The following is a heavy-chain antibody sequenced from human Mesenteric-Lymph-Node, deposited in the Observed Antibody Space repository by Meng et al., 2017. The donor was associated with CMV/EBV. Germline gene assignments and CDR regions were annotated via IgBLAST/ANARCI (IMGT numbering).Heavy chain of an antibody. CDR1: GFSFHSYA. D-gene: IGHD2-15*01. CDR2: IYGDDASA. J-gene: IGHJ4*02. Sequence: GGSLRLSCAASGFSFHSYAMYWVRQAPGKGLEWVSLIYGDDASAKYADSVRGRFTISRDHSESTLYLQMNSLRVEDTAVYYCAKDHQGLAATSGRLYWGQGTLVTVSS. V-gene: IGHV3-23*03. CDR3: AKDHQGLAATSGRLY.